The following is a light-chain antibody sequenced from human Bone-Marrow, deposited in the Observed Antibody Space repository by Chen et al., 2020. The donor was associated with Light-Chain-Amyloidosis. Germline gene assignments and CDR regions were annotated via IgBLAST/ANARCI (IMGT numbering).Light chain of an antibody. CDR3: QVWDTTRGV. Sequence: SYVLTQPPSVSVAPGQTATFTCGGNNIGNKNVHWYQQKPGPAPILVVFDDRDRPSGIPERFSGSNSGNTATLTINRVEAGDEADYYCQVWDTTRGVFGGGTKLTVL. V-gene: IGLV3-21*02. CDR1: NIGNKN. J-gene: IGLJ3*02. CDR2: DDR.